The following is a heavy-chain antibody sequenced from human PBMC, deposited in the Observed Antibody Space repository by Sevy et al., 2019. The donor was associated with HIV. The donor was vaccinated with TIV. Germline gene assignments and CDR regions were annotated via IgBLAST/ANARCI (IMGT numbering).Heavy chain of an antibody. J-gene: IGHJ4*02. D-gene: IGHD2-15*01. CDR1: GFSLSDHA. CDR2: ISYNGRNQ. Sequence: RGSLRRSCAASGFSLSDHAVSWVRQTPGKGLEWLAVISYNGRNQYYADSVKGRFTISKDDSKNTLYLQLNSLRAEDTAVYYCARFVGYCSGGRCSIIDFWGQGTLVTVSS. V-gene: IGHV3-30*04. CDR3: ARFVGYCSGGRCSIIDF.